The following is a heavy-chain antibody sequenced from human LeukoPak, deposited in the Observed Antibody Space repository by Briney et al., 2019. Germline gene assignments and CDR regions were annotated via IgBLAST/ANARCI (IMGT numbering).Heavy chain of an antibody. Sequence: GESLKISCKGSGYSFSTYWIGWVRQMPGKGLEWMGIVYPGDSNARYSPSFQGQVTISADKSINTAYLQWSSLKASDTAMYYCARTSTHSSSSPAGYWGQGTLVTVSS. CDR3: ARTSTHSSSSPAGY. D-gene: IGHD6-6*01. CDR1: GYSFSTYW. J-gene: IGHJ4*02. CDR2: VYPGDSNA. V-gene: IGHV5-51*01.